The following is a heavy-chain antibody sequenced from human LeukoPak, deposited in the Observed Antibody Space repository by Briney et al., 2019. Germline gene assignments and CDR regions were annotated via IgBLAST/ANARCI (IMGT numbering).Heavy chain of an antibody. V-gene: IGHV3-23*01. CDR2: ISGSGVTT. J-gene: IGHJ1*01. Sequence: QPGGSLRLSCEASGFTFSSYAMSWVRQAPGKGLEWVSAISGSGVTTHYAGSVKGRFSISRDNSKNTLYLQMNSLGAEDTALYYCAKKVVVGATSPYSDFQDWGQGTLVTVSS. CDR3: AKKVVVGATSPYSDFQD. CDR1: GFTFSSYA. D-gene: IGHD1-26*01.